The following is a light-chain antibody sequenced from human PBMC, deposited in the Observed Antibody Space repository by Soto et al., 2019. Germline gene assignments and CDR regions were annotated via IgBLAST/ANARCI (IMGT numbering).Light chain of an antibody. J-gene: IGKJ5*01. CDR2: EVS. V-gene: IGKV2-30*01. CDR3: MQGTQWPRT. CDR1: QILVYSDGNTY. Sequence: DVVMTQSPLSLPVTLGQPASISCRSSQILVYSDGNTYLHWFQQRPGQSPRRLIYEVSNRDSGVPDRFSGSGSGTDFTLKISRVEAEDVGGYYCMQGTQWPRTFGQGTRLEIK.